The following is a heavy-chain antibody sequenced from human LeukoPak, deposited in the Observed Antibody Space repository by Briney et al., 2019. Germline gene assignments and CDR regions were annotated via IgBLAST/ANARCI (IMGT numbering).Heavy chain of an antibody. CDR1: GFTFSSYS. CDR2: ITSDGSST. D-gene: IGHD3-10*02. CDR3: AELGITMIGGV. J-gene: IGHJ6*04. V-gene: IGHV3-74*01. Sequence: GGSLRLSCAASGFTFSSYSMNWVRQGPGKGLEWVSRITSDGSSTIYADSVKGRFTISRDNAKNSLYLQMNSLRAEDTAVYYCAELGITMIGGVWGKGTTVTISS.